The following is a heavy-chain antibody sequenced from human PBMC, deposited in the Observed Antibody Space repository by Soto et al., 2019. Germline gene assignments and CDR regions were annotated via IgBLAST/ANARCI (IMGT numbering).Heavy chain of an antibody. J-gene: IGHJ4*02. D-gene: IGHD1-26*01. CDR2: LYWDDDK. Sequence: QITLKESGPPRVKPTQPLTLTCTFSVFSLSTSGVGVGWIRQPPGKDLDWLALLYWDDDKRYTPSLKSRLTITKDTSTNQVVLTMTHMDPVDTATFYCAHRAVYSGSYWDGGYFDYWGQGTLVTISS. CDR3: AHRAVYSGSYWDGGYFDY. CDR1: VFSLSTSGVG. V-gene: IGHV2-5*02.